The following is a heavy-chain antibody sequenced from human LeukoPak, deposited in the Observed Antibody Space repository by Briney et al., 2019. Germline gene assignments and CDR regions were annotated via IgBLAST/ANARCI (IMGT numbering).Heavy chain of an antibody. D-gene: IGHD6-13*01. CDR1: SGSFSGYY. CDR3: ASMLGVAAAGTGHYYYGMDV. Sequence: SETLSLTCAVYSGSFSGYYWSWIRQPPGKGLEWIGEINHSGSTNYNPSLKSRVTISVDASKNQFSLKLSSVTAADTAVYYCASMLGVAAAGTGHYYYGMDVWGQGTTVTVSS. CDR2: INHSGST. J-gene: IGHJ6*02. V-gene: IGHV4-34*01.